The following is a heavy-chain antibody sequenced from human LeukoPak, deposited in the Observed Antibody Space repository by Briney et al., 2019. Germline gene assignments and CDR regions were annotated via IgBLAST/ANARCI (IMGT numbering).Heavy chain of an antibody. CDR1: GGTFSSYA. CDR2: IIPIFGTA. CDR3: ARVSQYYDFWSGYLDY. J-gene: IGHJ4*02. Sequence: RASVKVSCKASGGTFSSYAISWVRQAPGQGLEWMGRIIPIFGTANYAQKFQGRVTITTDESTSTAYMELSSLRSEDTAVYYCARVSQYYDFWSGYLDYLGQETLVTVSS. V-gene: IGHV1-69*05. D-gene: IGHD3-3*01.